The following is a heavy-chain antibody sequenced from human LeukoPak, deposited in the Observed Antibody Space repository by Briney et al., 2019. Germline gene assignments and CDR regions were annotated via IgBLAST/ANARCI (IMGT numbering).Heavy chain of an antibody. D-gene: IGHD3-10*01. CDR3: VRGPYGSSISNWFDP. CDR2: IYYNGDT. CDR1: GGSITGYS. V-gene: IGHV4-59*01. J-gene: IGHJ5*02. Sequence: LETLSLTCSVSGGSITGYSWSWIRQTPGKGLEWIGYIYYNGDTHYNPSLNSRLSMSVDTPNKQFSLNLRSVTAADTAVYCCVRGPYGSSISNWFDPWGQGLLVTVSS.